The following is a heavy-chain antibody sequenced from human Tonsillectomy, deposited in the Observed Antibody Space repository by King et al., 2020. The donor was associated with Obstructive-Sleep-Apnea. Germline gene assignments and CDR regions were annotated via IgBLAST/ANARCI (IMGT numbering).Heavy chain of an antibody. CDR2: IYHSGST. Sequence: VQLQESGPGLVKPSETLSLTCTVSGYSISSGYYWGWIRQPPGKGLEWIGSIYHSGSTYYNPSLKSRVPISVDTSKNQFSLKLSSVTAADTAVYYCARGFSSGYYIDYWGQGTLVTVSS. CDR1: GYSISSGYY. J-gene: IGHJ4*02. V-gene: IGHV4-38-2*02. CDR3: ARGFSSGYYIDY. D-gene: IGHD3-22*01.